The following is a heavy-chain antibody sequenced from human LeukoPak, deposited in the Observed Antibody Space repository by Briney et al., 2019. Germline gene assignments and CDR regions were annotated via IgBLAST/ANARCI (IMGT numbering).Heavy chain of an antibody. CDR1: GGSISSYY. CDR2: IYYSGST. CDR3: ASRDLYFDY. V-gene: IGHV4-59*01. J-gene: IGHJ4*02. Sequence: KPSETLSLTCTVSGGSISSYYWSWIRQPPGKGLEWIGYIYYSGSTNYNPSLKSRVTISVDTSKNQFSLKLSSVTAADTAVYYCASRDLYFDYWGQGTLVTVSS.